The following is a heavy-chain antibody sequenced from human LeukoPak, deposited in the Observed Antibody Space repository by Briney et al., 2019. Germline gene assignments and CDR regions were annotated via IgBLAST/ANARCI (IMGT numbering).Heavy chain of an antibody. CDR1: GGSLNSTGYS. D-gene: IGHD2-21*02. CDR2: IYHGGST. Sequence: PSETLSLTCTVSGGSLNSTGYSWGWVRQSPGKGLEWIGSIYHGGSTYYNPSLRSRVIVSVDTSKNHFSLKMSSVTAADTAVYYCARDLASCAGDCYSDGFDYWGQGALVTVSS. J-gene: IGHJ4*02. CDR3: ARDLASCAGDCYSDGFDY. V-gene: IGHV4-39*07.